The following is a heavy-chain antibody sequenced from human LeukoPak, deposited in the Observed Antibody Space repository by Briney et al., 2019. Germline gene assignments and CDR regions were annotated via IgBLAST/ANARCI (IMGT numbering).Heavy chain of an antibody. Sequence: GGSLRRSCAASGFTVSSNYMSWVRQAPGKGLEWVSVIYSGGSTYYAESVKGRFTISRDNSKNTLYLQMNSLRAEDTAVYYCARYGSGSTYYYYYGMDVWGQGTTVTVSS. CDR1: GFTVSSNY. V-gene: IGHV3-66*01. J-gene: IGHJ6*02. CDR2: IYSGGST. D-gene: IGHD3-10*01. CDR3: ARYGSGSTYYYYYGMDV.